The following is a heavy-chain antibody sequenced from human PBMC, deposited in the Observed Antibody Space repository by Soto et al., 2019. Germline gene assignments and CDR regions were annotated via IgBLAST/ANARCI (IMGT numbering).Heavy chain of an antibody. V-gene: IGHV4-59*01. J-gene: IGHJ5*02. CDR1: GGSISSYY. CDR3: ASSDVAFGGNSWFDP. CDR2: IYYSGST. Sequence: SETLSLTCTVSGGSISSYYWSWIRQPPGKGLEWIGYIYYSGSTNYNPSLKSRVTISVDTSKNQFSLKLSSVTAADTAVYYCASSDVAFGGNSWFDPWGQGTLVTVSS. D-gene: IGHD3-16*01.